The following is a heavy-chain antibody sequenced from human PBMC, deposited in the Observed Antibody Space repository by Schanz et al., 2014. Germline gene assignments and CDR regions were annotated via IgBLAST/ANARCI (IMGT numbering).Heavy chain of an antibody. CDR3: TRSTLWSYDV. CDR2: IFHSGTT. D-gene: IGHD2-21*01. V-gene: IGHV4-4*02. Sequence: QVQLQESSPGLVKPSGTLSLTCVVSGGSISSGVWWTWARQSPGKGREWIGEIFHSGTTNYNPSREIRFPISVAKSKNQFSLILSSMTAADTAVYYCTRSTLWSYDVWGRGTMVIVSS. J-gene: IGHJ3*01. CDR1: GGSISSGVW.